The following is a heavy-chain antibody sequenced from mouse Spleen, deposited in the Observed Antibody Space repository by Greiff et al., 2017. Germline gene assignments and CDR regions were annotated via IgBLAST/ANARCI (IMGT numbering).Heavy chain of an antibody. CDR2: IHPSDSDT. D-gene: IGHD3-2*01. Sequence: QVQLQQPGAELVKPGASVKVSCKASGYTFTSYWMHWVKQRPGQGLEWIGRIHPSDSDTNYNQKFKGKATLTVDKSSSTAFMHLNSLTSEDSAVYYCARGTARATDAMDYWGQGTSVTVSS. CDR3: ARGTARATDAMDY. V-gene: IGHV1-74*01. J-gene: IGHJ4*01. CDR1: GYTFTSYW.